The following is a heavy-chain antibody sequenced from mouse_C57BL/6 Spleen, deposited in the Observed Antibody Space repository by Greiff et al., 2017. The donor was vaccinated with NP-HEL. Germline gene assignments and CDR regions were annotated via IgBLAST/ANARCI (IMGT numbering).Heavy chain of an antibody. CDR1: GYTFTDYY. V-gene: IGHV1-19*01. J-gene: IGHJ1*03. Sequence: DVQLQESGPVLVKPGASVKISCKASGYTFTDYYLHWVKQSHGKSLEWIGVINPYNGGTSYNQKFKGQATLTVDKSSSTAYMELNSVISEDAAVYCCARGTGTDWYFDVWGTGTTVTVSS. CDR3: ARGTGTDWYFDV. CDR2: INPYNGGT. D-gene: IGHD4-1*01.